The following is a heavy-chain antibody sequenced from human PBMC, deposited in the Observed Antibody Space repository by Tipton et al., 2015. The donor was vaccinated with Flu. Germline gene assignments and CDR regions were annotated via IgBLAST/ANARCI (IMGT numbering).Heavy chain of an antibody. CDR1: GFIFRNYW. CDR2: INEVGSER. J-gene: IGHJ4*02. CDR3: ARAKGLEY. Sequence: SLRLSCAVSGFIFRNYWMTWVRQAPGKGLEWVATINEVGSERLYVDSVKGRFTISRDNAKNSLYLQMDSLRVEDTAVYYCARAKGLEYWGQGTLVPVSS. V-gene: IGHV3-7*01.